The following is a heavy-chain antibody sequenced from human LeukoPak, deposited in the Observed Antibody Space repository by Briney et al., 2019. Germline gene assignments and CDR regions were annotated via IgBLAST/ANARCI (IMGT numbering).Heavy chain of an antibody. V-gene: IGHV4-4*02. Sequence: AGTLSLTCDVSGGSISSNNWWGWVRQPPEQGLEWIGEIYHSGSPNYNPSLKSQVTISVDKSRKHFSLNLSSGNAADPAVYYCARVTSKKWHSCDYWGQGTLVTGSS. CDR1: GGSISSNNW. D-gene: IGHD2-2*01. J-gene: IGHJ4*02. CDR3: ARVTSKKWHSCDY. CDR2: IYHSGSP.